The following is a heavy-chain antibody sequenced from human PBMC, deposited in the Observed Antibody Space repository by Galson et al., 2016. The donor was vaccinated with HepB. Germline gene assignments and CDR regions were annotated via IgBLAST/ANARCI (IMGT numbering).Heavy chain of an antibody. CDR2: IIPIFGTT. D-gene: IGHD2-15*01. V-gene: IGHV1-69*13. CDR1: GGTFSSYA. Sequence: SVKVSCKASGGTFSSYAISWVRQAPGQGLEWMGGIIPIFGTTNYAQKFQGSVTITADESTSTAYMELSSLRSEDTAMYYCASWDIATYCSGGGCYGEGDRTLVYGGQGTLVTVSS. J-gene: IGHJ4*02. CDR3: ASWDIATYCSGGGCYGEGDRTLVY.